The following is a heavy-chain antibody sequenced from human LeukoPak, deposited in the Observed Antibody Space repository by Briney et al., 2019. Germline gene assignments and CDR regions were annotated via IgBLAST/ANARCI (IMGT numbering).Heavy chain of an antibody. J-gene: IGHJ2*01. CDR3: AREGAAARGRSWYFDL. CDR1: GGSISSGGSY. V-gene: IGHV4-30-4*08. Sequence: PSQTLSLTCTVSGGSISSGGSYWSWIRQHPGKGLEWIGYIYYSGSTYYNPSLKSRVTISVDTSKNQFSLKLSSVTAADTAVYYCAREGAAARGRSWYFDLWGRGTLVTVSS. CDR2: IYYSGST. D-gene: IGHD6-6*01.